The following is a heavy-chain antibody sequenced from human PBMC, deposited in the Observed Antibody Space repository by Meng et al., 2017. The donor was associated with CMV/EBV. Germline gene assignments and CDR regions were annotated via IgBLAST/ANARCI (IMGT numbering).Heavy chain of an antibody. D-gene: IGHD3-10*01. CDR3: ARDLMVRGVINTY. CDR1: GFTFSSYA. J-gene: IGHJ4*02. Sequence: ALGFTFSSYAMHWVRQAPGKGLEWVAVISYDGSNKYYADSVKGRFTISRDNSKNTLYLQMNSLRAEDTAVYYCARDLMVRGVINTYWGQGTLVTVSS. V-gene: IGHV3-30-3*01. CDR2: ISYDGSNK.